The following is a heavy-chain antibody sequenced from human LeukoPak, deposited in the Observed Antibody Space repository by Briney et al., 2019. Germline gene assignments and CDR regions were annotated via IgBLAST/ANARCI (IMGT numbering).Heavy chain of an antibody. Sequence: SETLSLTCTVSGGSISSGSYYWSWIRQPAGKGLEWIGRIYTSGSTNYNPSLKSRVTISVDTSKNQFSLKLSSVTAADTAVYYCARVSPQYNWNLDAFDIWGQGTMVTVSS. V-gene: IGHV4-61*02. CDR2: IYTSGST. D-gene: IGHD1-20*01. CDR3: ARVSPQYNWNLDAFDI. CDR1: GGSISSGSYY. J-gene: IGHJ3*02.